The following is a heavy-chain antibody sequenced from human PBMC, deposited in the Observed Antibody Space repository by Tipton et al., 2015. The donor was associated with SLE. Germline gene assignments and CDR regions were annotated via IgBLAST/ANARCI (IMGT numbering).Heavy chain of an antibody. CDR2: INHTGNT. CDR1: GGSFSNYY. D-gene: IGHD3-16*02. Sequence: TLSLTCAVYGGSFSNYYWNWIRQSPGMGLEWIGEINHTGNTNYNPSLKSRVTISVDTSKNQFSMNLNSVTAADTAVYYCARRGPLYRVLVAGAPKGMDVWGQGTTVIVSS. V-gene: IGHV4-34*01. J-gene: IGHJ6*02. CDR3: ARRGPLYRVLVAGAPKGMDV.